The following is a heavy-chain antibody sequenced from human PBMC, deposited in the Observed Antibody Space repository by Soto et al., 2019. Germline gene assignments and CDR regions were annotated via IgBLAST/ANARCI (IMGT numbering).Heavy chain of an antibody. CDR1: GFTFSRFG. J-gene: IGHJ4*02. CDR3: AKTIVPAAVRPIDY. Sequence: PGGSLRLSCSVSGFTFSRFGMHWVRPAPGKGLEWVALISHDGNIKYYSDSVRGRFTISRDNSRTTLFLQMNSLGPEDTAIYFCAKTIVPAAVRPIDYWGLGTLVTVSS. D-gene: IGHD2-2*01. CDR2: ISHDGNIK. V-gene: IGHV3-30*18.